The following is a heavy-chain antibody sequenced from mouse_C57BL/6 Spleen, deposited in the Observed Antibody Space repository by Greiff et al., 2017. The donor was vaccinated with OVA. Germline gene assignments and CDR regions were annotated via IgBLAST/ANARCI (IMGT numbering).Heavy chain of an antibody. Sequence: EVKLMESGGDLVKPGGSLKLSCAASGFTFSSYGMSWVRQTPDKRLEWVATISSGGSYTYYPDSVKGRFTISRDNAKNTLYLQMSSLKSEDTAMYYCARHITTVGGGYYAMDYWGQGTSVTVSS. D-gene: IGHD1-1*01. V-gene: IGHV5-6*01. CDR1: GFTFSSYG. CDR3: ARHITTVGGGYYAMDY. J-gene: IGHJ4*01. CDR2: ISSGGSYT.